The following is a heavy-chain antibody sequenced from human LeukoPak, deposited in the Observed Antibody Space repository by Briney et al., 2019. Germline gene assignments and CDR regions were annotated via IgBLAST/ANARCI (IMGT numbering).Heavy chain of an antibody. CDR2: ISGGSGST. J-gene: IGHJ4*02. Sequence: GGSLRLSCAASGFTFSNYAMSWVRQAPGKGLGWVSTISGGSGSTHYADSVKGRFTISRDNSKNTLYLQMNSLRAEDTAVYYCASGIAIFGAPFDYWGQGALVTVS. CDR3: ASGIAIFGAPFDY. D-gene: IGHD3-3*01. CDR1: GFTFSNYA. V-gene: IGHV3-23*01.